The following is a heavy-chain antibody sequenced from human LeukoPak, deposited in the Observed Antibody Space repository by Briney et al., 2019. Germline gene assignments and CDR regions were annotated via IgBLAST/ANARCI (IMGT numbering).Heavy chain of an antibody. D-gene: IGHD3-22*01. CDR2: MSPNSGDT. Sequence: GASVKVSCKASGYTFTSYDFNWVRQATGQRPEWMGWMSPNSGDTGYAQKFQDRVTMTRNTSISTAYMELSSLRSDDTAVYYCALSYYYDSSGYVFDIWGQGTMVTVSS. CDR3: ALSYYYDSSGYVFDI. CDR1: GYTFTSYD. V-gene: IGHV1-8*01. J-gene: IGHJ3*02.